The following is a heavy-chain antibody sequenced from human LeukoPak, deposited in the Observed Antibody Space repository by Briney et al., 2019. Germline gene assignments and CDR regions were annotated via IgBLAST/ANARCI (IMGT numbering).Heavy chain of an antibody. Sequence: ASVKVPCKASGYTFTGYYMHWVRQAPGQGLEWMGWINPNSGGTNYAQKFQGRVTMTRDTSISTAYMELSRLRSDDTAVYYCAREILEWLTAYYYYGMDVWGQGTTVTVSS. CDR3: AREILEWLTAYYYYGMDV. V-gene: IGHV1-2*02. CDR1: GYTFTGYY. J-gene: IGHJ6*02. CDR2: INPNSGGT. D-gene: IGHD3-3*01.